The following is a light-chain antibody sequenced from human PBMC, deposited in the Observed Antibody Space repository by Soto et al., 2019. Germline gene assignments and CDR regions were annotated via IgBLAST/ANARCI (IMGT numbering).Light chain of an antibody. V-gene: IGLV2-14*01. CDR1: SSDIGGYNY. Sequence: QSALTQPASVSGSPGQSITISCTGSSSDIGGYNYVSWYRQHPGKAPKLMIYEVTNRPSGVSNRFSGSKSGNTASLTISGLQAEDEADYYCSSFTSSTTWVFGGGTQLTVL. CDR3: SSFTSSTTWV. J-gene: IGLJ3*02. CDR2: EVT.